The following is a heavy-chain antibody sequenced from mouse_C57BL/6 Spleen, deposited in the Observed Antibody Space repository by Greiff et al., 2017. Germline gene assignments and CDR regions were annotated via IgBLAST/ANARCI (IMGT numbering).Heavy chain of an antibody. D-gene: IGHD2-3*01. CDR3: AREDYDGYYFDY. CDR1: GYTFTSYW. V-gene: IGHV1-59*01. CDR2: IDPSDSYT. Sequence: QVQLQQPGAELVRPGTSVKLSCKASGYTFTSYWMHWVKQRPGQGLEWIGVIDPSDSYTNYNQKFKGKATLTVDTSSSTAYMQLSSLTSEDSAVYYCAREDYDGYYFDYWGKGTTLTVAS. J-gene: IGHJ2*01.